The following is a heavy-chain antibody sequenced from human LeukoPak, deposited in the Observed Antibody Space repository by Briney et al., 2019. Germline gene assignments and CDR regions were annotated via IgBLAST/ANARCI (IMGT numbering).Heavy chain of an antibody. D-gene: IGHD3-10*01. CDR2: IKQDGSEK. J-gene: IGHJ4*02. Sequence: GGSLRLSCAASGFTFSSYRMSWVRQAPGKGLEWVANIKQDGSEKYYVDSVKGRFTISRDNAKDSLYLQMNSLRAEDTAVYYCARVDYYGSGIIDYWGQGTLVTVSS. V-gene: IGHV3-7*01. CDR1: GFTFSSYR. CDR3: ARVDYYGSGIIDY.